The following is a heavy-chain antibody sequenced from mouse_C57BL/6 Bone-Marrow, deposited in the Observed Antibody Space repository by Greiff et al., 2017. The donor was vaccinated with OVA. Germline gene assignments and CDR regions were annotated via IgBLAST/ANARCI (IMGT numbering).Heavy chain of an antibody. J-gene: IGHJ1*03. CDR2: IRSKSNNYAT. CDR1: GFSFNTYA. Sequence: EVKLQESGGGLVQPKGSLKLSCAASGFSFNTYAMNWVRQAPGKGLEWVARIRSKSNNYATYYADSVKDRFTISRDDSESMLYLQMNNLKTEDTAMYYCVRDYYGSSYCWYFDVWGTGTTVTVSS. V-gene: IGHV10-1*01. CDR3: VRDYYGSSYCWYFDV. D-gene: IGHD1-1*01.